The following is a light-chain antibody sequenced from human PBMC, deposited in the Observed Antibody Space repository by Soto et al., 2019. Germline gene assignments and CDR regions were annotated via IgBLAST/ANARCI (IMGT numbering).Light chain of an antibody. V-gene: IGKV3D-15*01. J-gene: IGKJ4*01. CDR2: CAS. Sequence: EIARTQSPATLSVSPWRRSTVSCSTSQSVSSILSWYQQKPGQAPRLLIYCASTRATGMPARFSGSGSGTEFTLTISSLQSADFAVYYCQQYNNWHPLTFGGGTKVDIK. CDR1: QSVSSI. CDR3: QQYNNWHPLT.